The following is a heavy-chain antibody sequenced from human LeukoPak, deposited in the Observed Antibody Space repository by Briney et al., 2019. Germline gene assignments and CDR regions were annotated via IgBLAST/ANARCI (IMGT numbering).Heavy chain of an antibody. Sequence: GGSLRLSCAASGFTFSSYSMNWVRQAPGKGLEWVAVIWYDGSNKYYADSVKGRFTISRDNSKNTLYLQMNSLRAEDTAVYYCARDPAAAGTDRGFDYWGQGTLVTVSS. J-gene: IGHJ4*02. CDR2: IWYDGSNK. CDR1: GFTFSSYS. V-gene: IGHV3-33*08. CDR3: ARDPAAAGTDRGFDY. D-gene: IGHD6-13*01.